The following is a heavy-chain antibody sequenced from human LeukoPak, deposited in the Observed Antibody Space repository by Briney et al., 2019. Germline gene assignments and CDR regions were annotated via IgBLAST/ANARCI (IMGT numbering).Heavy chain of an antibody. V-gene: IGHV4-34*01. CDR3: ASGATAVVPAAIWEPSINWFDP. J-gene: IGHJ5*02. D-gene: IGHD2-2*01. CDR2: IYHSGST. CDR1: GGSFSGYY. Sequence: PSETLSLTCAVYGGSFSGYYWSWIRQPPGKGLEWIGEIYHSGSTNYNPSLKSRVTISVDTSKNQFSLKLSSVTAADTAVYYCASGATAVVPAAIWEPSINWFDPWGQGTLVTVSS.